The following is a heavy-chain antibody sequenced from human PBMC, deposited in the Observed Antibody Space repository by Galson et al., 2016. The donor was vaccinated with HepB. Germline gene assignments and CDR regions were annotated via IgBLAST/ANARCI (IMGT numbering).Heavy chain of an antibody. V-gene: IGHV1-46*01. J-gene: IGHJ5*02. CDR3: ARNYYDSSGYYYL. CDR2: INPSGGST. D-gene: IGHD3-22*01. Sequence: SVKVSCKASGYTFTNSYMHWVRQAPGHGLEWMGIINPSGGSTTYAQRFQGRVTITADESTSTAYMQLSSLRSEDTAVYYCARNYYDSSGYYYLWGQGTLVTVSS. CDR1: GYTFTNSY.